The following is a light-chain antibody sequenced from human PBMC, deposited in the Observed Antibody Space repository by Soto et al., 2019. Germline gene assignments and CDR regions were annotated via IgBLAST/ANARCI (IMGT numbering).Light chain of an antibody. CDR3: KSYSGSNTYV. Sequence: QSALTQPPSASGSPGQSVTISCTGTKNDIGVYDFVSWYQHHPGKAPRLIIYEVVQRPSGVPDRFSGSKSGNTASLTVSGLQAVDEAAYFCKSYSGSNTYVFGSGTKVTVL. CDR1: KNDIGVYDF. CDR2: EVV. J-gene: IGLJ1*01. V-gene: IGLV2-8*01.